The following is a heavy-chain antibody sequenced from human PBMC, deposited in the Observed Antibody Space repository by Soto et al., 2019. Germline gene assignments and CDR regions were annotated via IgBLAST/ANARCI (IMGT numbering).Heavy chain of an antibody. CDR1: GFTLSSYW. V-gene: IGHV3-7*04. Sequence: GGSLRLSCAASGFTLSSYWMSGVRQAPGKGLEWVANIKEDGSERYYVDSVKGRFTISRDNAKNSLYLQMNSLRAEDTAVYYCARATGADKEDYWGQGT. CDR2: IKEDGSER. D-gene: IGHD3-10*01. J-gene: IGHJ4*02. CDR3: ARATGADKEDY.